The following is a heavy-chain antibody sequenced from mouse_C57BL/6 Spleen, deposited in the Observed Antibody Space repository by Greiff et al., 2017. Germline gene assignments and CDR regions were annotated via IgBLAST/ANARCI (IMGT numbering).Heavy chain of an antibody. Sequence: LQESGAELVRPGASVTLSCKASGYTFTDYEMHWVKQTPVHGLEWIGAIDPETGGTAYNQKFKGKAILTADKSSSTAYMELRSLTSEDSAVYYCTREIGYYVDYWGQGTTLTVSS. CDR2: IDPETGGT. V-gene: IGHV1-15*01. J-gene: IGHJ2*01. CDR1: GYTFTDYE. CDR3: TREIGYYVDY.